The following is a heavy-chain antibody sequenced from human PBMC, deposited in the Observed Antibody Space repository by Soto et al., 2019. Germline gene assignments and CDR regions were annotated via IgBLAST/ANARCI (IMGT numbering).Heavy chain of an antibody. J-gene: IGHJ4*02. D-gene: IGHD3-10*01. CDR1: GGTFSSYT. Sequence: QVQLVQSGAEVKKPGSSVKVSCKASGGTFSSYTISWVRQAPGQGLEWMGRIIPILGIANYAQKFQGRVTITADKSTSTAYMEQSSLRSEDTAVYYCASSRGIRFGELLGSGWGQGTLVTVSS. CDR2: IIPILGIA. V-gene: IGHV1-69*02. CDR3: ASSRGIRFGELLGSG.